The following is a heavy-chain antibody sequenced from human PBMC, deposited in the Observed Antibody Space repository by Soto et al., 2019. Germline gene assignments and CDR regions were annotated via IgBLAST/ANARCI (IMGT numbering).Heavy chain of an antibody. CDR2: ISYDGSNK. Sequence: GGSLRLSCAASGFTFRSYGMHWVRQAPGKGLEWVALISYDGSNKYYADSVKGRFTISRDNSKNTLYLQMNSLGPEDTAVYYCAKDGGSGIVSGSLADYWGQGTLVTVSS. J-gene: IGHJ4*02. V-gene: IGHV3-30*18. D-gene: IGHD1-26*01. CDR1: GFTFRSYG. CDR3: AKDGGSGIVSGSLADY.